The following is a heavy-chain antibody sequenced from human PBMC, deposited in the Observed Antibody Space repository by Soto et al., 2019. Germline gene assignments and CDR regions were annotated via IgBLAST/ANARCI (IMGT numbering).Heavy chain of an antibody. CDR1: GGSISSGHYY. CDR2: ISYSGST. D-gene: IGHD6-13*01. CDR3: ARQQRAAVLETFDS. Sequence: SETLSLTCTVSGGSISSGHYYWSWIRQPPGKGLEWIGYISYSGSTNYNPSLKSRVTISVDTSKNQFSLKLSSVTAADTAVYYFARQQRAAVLETFDSWGQGALVTVSS. J-gene: IGHJ4*02. V-gene: IGHV4-61*01.